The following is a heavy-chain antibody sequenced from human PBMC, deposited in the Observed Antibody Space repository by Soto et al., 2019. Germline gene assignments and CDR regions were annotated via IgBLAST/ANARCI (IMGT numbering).Heavy chain of an antibody. CDR2: GYYDGNT. CDR1: GGSISSTSSY. CDR3: ASFRNIDY. Sequence: LSLTCKVSGGSISSTSSYWSWVRQPPGKGLEWIGSGYYDGNTYYNPSLKSRVTISVDKSKNQFSLKLSSVTAADTAVYYCASFRNIDYWGQGTLVTVSS. D-gene: IGHD1-1*01. J-gene: IGHJ4*02. V-gene: IGHV4-39*07.